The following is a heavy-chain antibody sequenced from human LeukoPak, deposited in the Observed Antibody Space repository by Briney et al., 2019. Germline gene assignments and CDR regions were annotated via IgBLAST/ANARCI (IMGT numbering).Heavy chain of an antibody. CDR2: IYISGST. V-gene: IGHV4-4*07. J-gene: IGHJ2*01. D-gene: IGHD6-13*01. Sequence: PSETLSLTCTVSGGSISSYYWSWIRQPAGKGLEWIGRIYISGSTNYKPSLKSRVTMSVDTSKNQFSLKLSSVTAADTAVYYCARVSSSWYQDWYFDLWGRGTLVTVSS. CDR3: ARVSSSWYQDWYFDL. CDR1: GGSISSYY.